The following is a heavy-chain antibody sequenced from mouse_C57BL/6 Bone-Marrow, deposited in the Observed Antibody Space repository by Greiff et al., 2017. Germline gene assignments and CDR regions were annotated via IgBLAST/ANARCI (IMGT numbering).Heavy chain of an antibody. CDR1: GYTFTSYW. CDR2: IDPSDSYT. J-gene: IGHJ2*01. CDR3: ARWGVTTVVSSFGY. Sequence: VQLQQSGAELVMPGASVKLSCKASGYTFTSYWMHWVKQRPGQGLEWIGEIDPSDSYTNYNQKFKGKSTLTVDKSSSTAYMQLSSLTSEDSAVYYCARWGVTTVVSSFGYWGQGTTLTVSS. D-gene: IGHD1-1*01. V-gene: IGHV1-69*01.